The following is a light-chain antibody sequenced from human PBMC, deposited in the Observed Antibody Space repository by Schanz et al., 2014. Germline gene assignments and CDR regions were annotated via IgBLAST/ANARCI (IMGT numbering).Light chain of an antibody. J-gene: IGLJ2*01. CDR1: SSNIGTGYD. V-gene: IGLV1-40*01. CDR2: GNS. CDR3: SSYAGSNNL. Sequence: QSVLTQPPSVSGAPGHRVTISCTGSSSNIGTGYDVHWYQQLPGTAPKLLIYGNSNRPSGVPDRFSGSKSGTSASLAITGLQAEDEADYYCSSYAGSNNLIGGGTKLTVL.